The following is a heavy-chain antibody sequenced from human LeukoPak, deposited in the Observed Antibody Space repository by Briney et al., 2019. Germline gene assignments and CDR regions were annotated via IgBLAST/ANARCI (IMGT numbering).Heavy chain of an antibody. CDR3: VRALYGSSGYYDY. V-gene: IGHV3-11*01. CDR1: GFNFSDHY. Sequence: PGGSLRLSCAASGFNFSDHYMSWVRQTPGRPLEWVSYISGSGATLHHADSVKGRFTISRDNAKNSLSLQMNSLRAEDTALYYCVRALYGSSGYYDYWGQGILVTVSS. CDR2: ISGSGATL. J-gene: IGHJ4*02. D-gene: IGHD3-22*01.